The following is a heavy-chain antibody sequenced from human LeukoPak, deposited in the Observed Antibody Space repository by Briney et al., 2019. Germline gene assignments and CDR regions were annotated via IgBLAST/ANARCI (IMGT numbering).Heavy chain of an antibody. Sequence: PGGSLRLSCAASGFTFSASSFHWVRQSSGEGLQWVGHIGTKSNTYATTYSASVNGRFTISRDDSKNTVYLQMNSLKSEDTAIYYCTRQDCSGRSCSHVDRWGQGVLVTVSS. J-gene: IGHJ5*02. CDR2: IGTKSNTYAT. CDR1: GFTFSASS. D-gene: IGHD2-15*01. V-gene: IGHV3-73*01. CDR3: TRQDCSGRSCSHVDR.